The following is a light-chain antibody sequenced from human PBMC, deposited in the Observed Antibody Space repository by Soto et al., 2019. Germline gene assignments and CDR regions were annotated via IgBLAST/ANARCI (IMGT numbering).Light chain of an antibody. CDR2: RNN. V-gene: IGLV1-47*01. Sequence: QSVLTQPPSASGTPGQRVTISCSGSSSNIGSNYVYWYQQLPGTAPKLLIYRNNQRPSGVPDRFSGSKSGTSASLAISGLRSEDEGDYYCAAWDDSLSALVFGGGTKLTVL. CDR3: AAWDDSLSALV. CDR1: SSNIGSNY. J-gene: IGLJ3*02.